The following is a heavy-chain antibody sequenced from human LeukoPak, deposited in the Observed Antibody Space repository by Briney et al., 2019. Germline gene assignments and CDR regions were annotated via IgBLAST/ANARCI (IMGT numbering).Heavy chain of an antibody. CDR1: GFTFDDYA. Sequence: PGRSLRLSCAASGFTFDDYAMHWVRQAPGKGLEWVSGLSWNSERTGYAGSVKGRFTISRDDRKRSLYLQMNNLKPEDTASYYCAKGLDTDQIGYDYAMDVWGQGTTVTV. D-gene: IGHD5-18*01. CDR2: LSWNSERT. V-gene: IGHV3-9*01. CDR3: AKGLDTDQIGYDYAMDV. J-gene: IGHJ6*02.